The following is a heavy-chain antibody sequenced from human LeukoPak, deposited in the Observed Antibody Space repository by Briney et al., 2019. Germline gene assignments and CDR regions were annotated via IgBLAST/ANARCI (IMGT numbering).Heavy chain of an antibody. V-gene: IGHV1-18*01. D-gene: IGHD5-12*01. CDR1: GYTFTSYG. Sequence: GASVKVSCKASGYTFTSYGISWVRQAPGQGLEWMGWISAYNGNTNYAQKLQGRVTMTTDTSTSTAYMELRSLRSDDTAVYYCATIVATDEDGKYLIDYWGQGTLVTVSS. CDR3: ATIVATDEDGKYLIDY. J-gene: IGHJ4*02. CDR2: ISAYNGNT.